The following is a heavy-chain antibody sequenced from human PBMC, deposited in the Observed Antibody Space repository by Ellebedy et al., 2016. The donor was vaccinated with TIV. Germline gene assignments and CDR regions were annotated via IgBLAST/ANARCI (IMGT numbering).Heavy chain of an antibody. CDR2: IIPIFRTA. J-gene: IGHJ2*01. D-gene: IGHD5-24*01. V-gene: IGHV1-69*13. Sequence: AASVKVSCKASGGTFSSYAISWARQAPGQGLDWMGGIIPIFRTASYAQKFQGRVTITADESTSTAYLELSGLRSDDTAVYYCATDRAPDGRNWFFDLWGRGTLVTVSS. CDR3: ATDRAPDGRNWFFDL. CDR1: GGTFSSYA.